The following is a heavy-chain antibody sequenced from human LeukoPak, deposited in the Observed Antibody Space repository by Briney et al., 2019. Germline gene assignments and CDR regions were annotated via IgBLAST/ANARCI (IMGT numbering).Heavy chain of an antibody. CDR3: ARHPVY. J-gene: IGHJ4*02. V-gene: IGHV4-39*01. Sequence: PETLSLTCTVSGGSTSSYYCGWIRQPPGKGLDWIGSFYYSGSTYYSPSLKSRVTISVDTSKNQFSLNLSSVTAADTAVYYCARHPVYWGQGTLVTVSS. CDR1: GGSTSSYY. CDR2: FYYSGST.